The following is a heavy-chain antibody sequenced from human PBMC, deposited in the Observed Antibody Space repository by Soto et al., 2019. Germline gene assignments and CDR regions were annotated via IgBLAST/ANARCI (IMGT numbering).Heavy chain of an antibody. CDR3: AKDIGLMYSGFDY. J-gene: IGHJ4*02. Sequence: EVQLVESGGGLVQPGRSLRLSCAASGFTFDDYAMHWVRQAPGKGLEWVSGISWNSGSIGYADSVKGRFTISRDNAKNSLYLQMNSLRAEDTALYYCAKDIGLMYSGFDYWGQGTLVTVSS. D-gene: IGHD2-8*01. CDR1: GFTFDDYA. V-gene: IGHV3-9*01. CDR2: ISWNSGSI.